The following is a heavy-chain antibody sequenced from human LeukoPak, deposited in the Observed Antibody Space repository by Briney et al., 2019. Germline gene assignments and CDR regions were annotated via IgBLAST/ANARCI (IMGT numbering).Heavy chain of an antibody. CDR1: GFTFSSYA. Sequence: GGSLRLSCAASGFTFSSYAMHWVRQAPGKGLEWISYIGSAIYYADSVKGRFTISRDNAKNSLYLQMNSLRAEDTAVYYSARDHAYAFDIWGQGTLVTVSS. J-gene: IGHJ3*02. D-gene: IGHD2-2*01. V-gene: IGHV3-48*01. CDR3: ARDHAYAFDI. CDR2: IGSAI.